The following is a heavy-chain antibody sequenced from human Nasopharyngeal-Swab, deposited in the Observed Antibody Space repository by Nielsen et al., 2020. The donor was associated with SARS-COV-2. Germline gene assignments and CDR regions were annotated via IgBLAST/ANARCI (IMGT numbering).Heavy chain of an antibody. CDR1: GGSISSSSYY. J-gene: IGHJ6*03. CDR2: IYYSGST. Sequence: SETLSLTCTVSGGSISSSSYYWGWIRQPPGKGLEWIGSIYYSGSTYYNPSLKSRVTISVDTSKNQFSLKLSSVTAADTAVYYCARGYGSGSYSYMDVWGKGTTVTVSS. V-gene: IGHV4-39*07. D-gene: IGHD3-10*01. CDR3: ARGYGSGSYSYMDV.